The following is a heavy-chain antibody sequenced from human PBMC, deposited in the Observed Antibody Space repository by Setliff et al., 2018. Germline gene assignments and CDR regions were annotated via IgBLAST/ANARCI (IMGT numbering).Heavy chain of an antibody. Sequence: SETLSLTCAVYGGSFSGYYWSWIRQPPGKGLEWIGEINHSGSTNYNPSLKSRVTISVDTSKNQFSLKLSSVTAADTAVYYCARGKGTWVLLRWFDPWGQGTLVTVLL. CDR3: ARGKGTWVLLRWFDP. V-gene: IGHV4-34*01. J-gene: IGHJ5*02. CDR2: INHSGST. CDR1: GGSFSGYY. D-gene: IGHD3-10*01.